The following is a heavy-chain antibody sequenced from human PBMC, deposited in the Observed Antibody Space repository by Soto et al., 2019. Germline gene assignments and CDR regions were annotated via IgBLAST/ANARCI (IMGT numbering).Heavy chain of an antibody. CDR3: AKNQERELPRVIDF. CDR1: GLTFSNYA. D-gene: IGHD1-7*01. J-gene: IGHJ4*02. CDR2: MSGSSSTT. Sequence: EVRLLESGGGLVKPGGSLRLSCATSGLTFSNYAMSWVRQAPGGGLEWVSSMSGSSSTTDYADSVRGRFTISRDRSKNTLYLQMSSLRAEDTALYYCAKNQERELPRVIDFWGQGTLVTVS. V-gene: IGHV3-23*01.